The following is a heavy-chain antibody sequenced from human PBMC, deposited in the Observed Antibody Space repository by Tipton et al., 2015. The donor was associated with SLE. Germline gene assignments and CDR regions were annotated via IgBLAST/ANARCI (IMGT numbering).Heavy chain of an antibody. J-gene: IGHJ3*02. Sequence: TLSLTCTVSGGSISSHYWSWIRQPPGKGLEWIGYIYYSGSTNYNPSLKSRVTISVDTSKNQFSLKLSSVTAADTAGYYCARAGLRFLDKGAFDIWGQGTMVTVSS. D-gene: IGHD3-3*01. CDR2: IYYSGST. CDR1: GGSISSHY. V-gene: IGHV4-59*11. CDR3: ARAGLRFLDKGAFDI.